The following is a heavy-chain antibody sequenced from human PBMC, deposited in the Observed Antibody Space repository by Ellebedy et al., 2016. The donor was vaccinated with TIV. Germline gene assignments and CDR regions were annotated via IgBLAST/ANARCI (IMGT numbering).Heavy chain of an antibody. Sequence: MPSETLSLTCTVSGVSVNSANYYWTWIRQPPGKGLEWIGYFYSSGSTDYKPSLKSRVAISVDTSKNQLSLKLSSVTAADTAVYFCSGAYGRATPKYWGQGTLVTVSS. J-gene: IGHJ4*02. CDR3: SGAYGRATPKY. D-gene: IGHD3-10*01. V-gene: IGHV4-61*01. CDR1: GVSVNSANYY. CDR2: FYSSGST.